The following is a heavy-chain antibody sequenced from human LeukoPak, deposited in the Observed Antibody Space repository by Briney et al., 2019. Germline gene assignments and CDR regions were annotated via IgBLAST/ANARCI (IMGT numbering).Heavy chain of an antibody. D-gene: IGHD3-16*02. J-gene: IGHJ4*02. Sequence: GGSLRLSCAASGFTFSSYWMSWVRQAPGKGLEWVANIKQDGSEKYYVDSVKGRFTISRDNAKNSLYLQMSSLRAEDTAVYYCAREEGYDYVWGSYRYGGGLDYWGQGTLVTVSS. V-gene: IGHV3-7*01. CDR1: GFTFSSYW. CDR3: AREEGYDYVWGSYRYGGGLDY. CDR2: IKQDGSEK.